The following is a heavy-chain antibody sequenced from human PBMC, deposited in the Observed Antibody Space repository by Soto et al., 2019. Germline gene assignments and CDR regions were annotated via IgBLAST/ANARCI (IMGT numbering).Heavy chain of an antibody. J-gene: IGHJ5*02. D-gene: IGHD3-10*01. CDR3: ARGALLGYYGSGSRVQRFDP. V-gene: IGHV4-30-4*01. Sequence: QVQLQESGPGLVKPSQTLSLTCTVSGGSISSGDYYWSWIRQPPGKGLEWIGYIYYSGSTYYNPSLKSRVTISVDTSKNQISLKLSSVTAGDTAVYYWARGALLGYYGSGSRVQRFDPWGQGTLVTVSS. CDR1: GGSISSGDYY. CDR2: IYYSGST.